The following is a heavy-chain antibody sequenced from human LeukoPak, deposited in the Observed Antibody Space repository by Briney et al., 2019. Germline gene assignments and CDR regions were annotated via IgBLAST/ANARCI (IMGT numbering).Heavy chain of an antibody. D-gene: IGHD1-26*01. J-gene: IGHJ4*02. Sequence: GGSLRLSCAASGFTFSSYSMNWVRQAPGKGLEWVSSISSSSSYIYYADSVKGRFTISRDNAKNSLYLQMNSLRAEDTAVYYCAREIVGAARGRFDYWGQGTLVTVSS. V-gene: IGHV3-21*01. CDR1: GFTFSSYS. CDR3: AREIVGAARGRFDY. CDR2: ISSSSSYI.